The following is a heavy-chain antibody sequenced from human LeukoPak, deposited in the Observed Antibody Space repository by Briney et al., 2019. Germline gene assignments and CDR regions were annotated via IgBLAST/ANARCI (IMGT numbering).Heavy chain of an antibody. CDR2: IIPILGIA. CDR3: AGEGIAAARDAFDI. V-gene: IGHV1-69*04. CDR1: GGTFSSYA. Sequence: ASVKVSCKASGGTFSSYAISWVRQAPGQGLEWMGRIIPILGIANYAQKFQGRVTITADKSTSTAYMELSSLRSEDTAVYYCAGEGIAAARDAFDIWGQETMVTVSS. D-gene: IGHD6-13*01. J-gene: IGHJ3*02.